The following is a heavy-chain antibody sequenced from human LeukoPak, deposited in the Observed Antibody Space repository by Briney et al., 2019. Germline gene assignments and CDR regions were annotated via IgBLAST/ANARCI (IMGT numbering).Heavy chain of an antibody. D-gene: IGHD6-13*01. CDR1: GFTFIDYS. CDR3: ARCQYNSSPDF. Sequence: GGSLRLSCAASGFTFIDYSMSWIRQAPGKGLEWVSYISPTSDYTSYADSVKGRFTIFRDKAKNSMFIQMNSLRVEDTAVYYCARCQYNSSPDFWGQGTLVTVSS. V-gene: IGHV3-11*03. CDR2: ISPTSDYT. J-gene: IGHJ4*02.